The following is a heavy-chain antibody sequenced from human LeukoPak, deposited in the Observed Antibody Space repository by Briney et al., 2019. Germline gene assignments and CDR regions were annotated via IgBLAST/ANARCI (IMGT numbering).Heavy chain of an antibody. D-gene: IGHD3-9*01. CDR1: GGSISSYY. CDR2: IYYSGST. Sequence: PSETLSLTCTVSGGSISSYYWSWIRQPPGKGLEWIGYIYYSGSTNYNPSLKSRGTISVDTSKNQFSLKLSSVTAADTAVYYCARRGILTGYYFFDYWGQGTLVTVSS. J-gene: IGHJ4*02. V-gene: IGHV4-59*08. CDR3: ARRGILTGYYFFDY.